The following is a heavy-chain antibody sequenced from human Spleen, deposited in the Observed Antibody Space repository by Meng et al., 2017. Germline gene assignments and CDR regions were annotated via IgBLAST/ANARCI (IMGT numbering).Heavy chain of an antibody. V-gene: IGHV4-59*08. CDR2: IYYSGST. CDR3: ARCTSTSCYRFDC. CDR1: GGSISSYY. Sequence: SETLSLTCTVSGGSISSYYCSWIRQPPGKGLEWIGYIYYSGSTNYNPSLKSRVTISVDTSNNQFSLKLSSVTAADTAVYYCARCTSTSCYRFDCWGQGTLVTVSS. J-gene: IGHJ4*02. D-gene: IGHD2-2*01.